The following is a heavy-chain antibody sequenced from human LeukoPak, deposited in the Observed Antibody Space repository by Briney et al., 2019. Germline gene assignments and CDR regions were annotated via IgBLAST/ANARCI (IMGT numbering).Heavy chain of an antibody. CDR3: VKECLVIINYYFDY. V-gene: IGHV3-64D*06. D-gene: IGHD3-22*01. Sequence: GGSLRLSCSASGFTFSNYAMHWVRQAPGKGLEYVSVISSTGGSTYYADSVKGRFTVSRDNSKNTLYLQMSSLRAEDTAVYYCVKECLVIINYYFDYWGQGTLVTVSS. J-gene: IGHJ4*02. CDR2: ISSTGGST. CDR1: GFTFSNYA.